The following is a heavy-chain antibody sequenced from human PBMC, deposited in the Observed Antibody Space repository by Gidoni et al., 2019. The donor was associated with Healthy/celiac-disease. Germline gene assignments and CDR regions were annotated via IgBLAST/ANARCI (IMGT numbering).Heavy chain of an antibody. Sequence: QVQLVESGGGVVQPGRSLRLSCAASGFTFSSYGMHWVRQAPGKGLEWVAVISYDGSNKYYADSVKGRFTISRDNSKNTLYLQMNSLRAEDTAVYYCAKDPGYLLYGDSDYFDYWGQGTLVTVSS. CDR2: ISYDGSNK. J-gene: IGHJ4*02. D-gene: IGHD4-17*01. V-gene: IGHV3-30*18. CDR3: AKDPGYLLYGDSDYFDY. CDR1: GFTFSSYG.